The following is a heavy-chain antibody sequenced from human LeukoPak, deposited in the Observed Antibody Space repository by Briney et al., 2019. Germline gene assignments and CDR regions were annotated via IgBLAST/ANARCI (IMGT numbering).Heavy chain of an antibody. CDR2: IHSDGRT. CDR1: GLTVSSNF. V-gene: IGHV3-66*02. D-gene: IGHD5-12*01. Sequence: GXSLRLSCAASGLTVSSNFMSWVRQAPGKGLEWVSVIHSDGRTFYADTVKGRFTFSRDNSNDMLFLQMNSLRAEDTAVYYCARDVGGMATGYFDYWGQGTPVTVSS. J-gene: IGHJ4*02. CDR3: ARDVGGMATGYFDY.